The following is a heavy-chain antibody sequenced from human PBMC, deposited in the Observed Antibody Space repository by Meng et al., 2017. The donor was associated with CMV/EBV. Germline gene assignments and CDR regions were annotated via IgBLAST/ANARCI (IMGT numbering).Heavy chain of an antibody. CDR3: AKGRGGAGTSYFDS. Sequence: GESLKISCAASGFTFGDYGMSWVRQAPGKGLGWVSSINNRGSSTSYADSVKGRLTISRDNSNNTLYVQMNSLTVEDTAVYYCAKGRGGAGTSYFDSWGQGTLVTVSS. V-gene: IGHV3-23*05. CDR1: GFTFGDYG. CDR2: INNRGSST. D-gene: IGHD3-10*01. J-gene: IGHJ4*02.